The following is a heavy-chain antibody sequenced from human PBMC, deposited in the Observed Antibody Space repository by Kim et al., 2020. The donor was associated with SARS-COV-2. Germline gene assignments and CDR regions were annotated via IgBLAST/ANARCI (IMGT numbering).Heavy chain of an antibody. CDR3: ARAQREQYYDFWSGDQY. J-gene: IGHJ4*02. V-gene: IGHV3-48*03. Sequence: SVKGRFTISRDNAKNSLYLQMNSLRAEDMAVYYCARAQREQYYDFWSGDQYWGQGTLVTVSS. D-gene: IGHD3-3*01.